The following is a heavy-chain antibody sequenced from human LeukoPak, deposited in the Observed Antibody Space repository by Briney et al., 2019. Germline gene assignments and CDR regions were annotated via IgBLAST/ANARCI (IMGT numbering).Heavy chain of an antibody. CDR2: ISGSSSYI. CDR1: GFTFSSYK. V-gene: IGHV3-21*01. J-gene: IGHJ4*02. D-gene: IGHD2-15*01. Sequence: PGGSLRLSYAASGFTFSSYKMNWVRQAPGKGLEWVSSISGSSSYIYYADSVKGRFTISRDNAKNSLYLQVNSLRAEDTAVYYCAREDRSGSSCYSIDYWGQGTLVTVSS. CDR3: AREDRSGSSCYSIDY.